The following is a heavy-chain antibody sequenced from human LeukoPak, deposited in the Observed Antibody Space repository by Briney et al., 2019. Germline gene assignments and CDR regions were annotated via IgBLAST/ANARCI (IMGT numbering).Heavy chain of an antibody. CDR1: GDSISSTTNS. CDR2: PYYTGSS. D-gene: IGHD2-2*01. J-gene: IGHJ5*02. V-gene: IGHV4-39*01. CDR3: ARHSTMLTSRWFDP. Sequence: SETLSLTCTVSGDSISSTTNSWGWIRQPPGKGLEWIGSPYYTGSSYYNPSLKRRVTISGDTSNNQISLRMNSVTAADTAIYYCARHSTMLTSRWFDPWGQGTLVTVSS.